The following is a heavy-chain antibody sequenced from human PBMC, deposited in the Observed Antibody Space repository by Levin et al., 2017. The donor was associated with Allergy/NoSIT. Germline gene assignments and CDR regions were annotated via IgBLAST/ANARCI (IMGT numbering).Heavy chain of an antibody. Sequence: SGPTLVKPTQTLTVTCIFSGFSLSTNGVGVGWIRQPPGKALEWLALIYWDDDERYSPSLKNRLTITKDTSKNQVVLTLTNMDPVDTATYYCVHSDLATPRRYFDYWGQGTLVTVSS. J-gene: IGHJ4*02. CDR1: GFSLSTNGVG. CDR2: IYWDDDE. CDR3: VHSDLATPRRYFDY. D-gene: IGHD3-3*02. V-gene: IGHV2-5*02.